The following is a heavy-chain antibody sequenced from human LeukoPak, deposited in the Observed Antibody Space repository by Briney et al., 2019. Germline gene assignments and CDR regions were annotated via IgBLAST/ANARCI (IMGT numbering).Heavy chain of an antibody. CDR2: INTDGSST. J-gene: IGHJ6*03. CDR1: GFTFSSYW. D-gene: IGHD6-6*01. Sequence: PGGSLRLSCAASGFTFSSYWMHWVRQAPGKGLVWVSRINTDGSSTSYADSVKGRFTISRDNAKNSLYLQMNSLRAEDTAVYYCARDVYNSSSVYYYYMDVWGKGTPVTVSS. CDR3: ARDVYNSSSVYYYYMDV. V-gene: IGHV3-74*01.